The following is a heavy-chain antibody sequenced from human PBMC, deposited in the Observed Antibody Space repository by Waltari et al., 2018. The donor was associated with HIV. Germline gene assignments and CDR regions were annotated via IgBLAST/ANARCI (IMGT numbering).Heavy chain of an antibody. CDR3: ARHCLQKGWLPQLKYYYGMDV. D-gene: IGHD1-1*01. Sequence: QQPLQESGPGLVKPSETLSLTSTVSCGPIITTSYYCAWPRQSPGKGLEWIGSLFHSGSTYYSPSLRSRATISGDMSANRFSLKLTSVTATDTAVYFCARHCLQKGWLPQLKYYYGMDVWGQGATVIVSS. CDR2: LFHSGST. CDR1: CGPIITTSYY. J-gene: IGHJ6*02. V-gene: IGHV4-39*01.